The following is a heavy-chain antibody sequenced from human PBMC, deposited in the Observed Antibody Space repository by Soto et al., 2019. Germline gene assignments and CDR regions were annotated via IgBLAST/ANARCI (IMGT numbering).Heavy chain of an antibody. V-gene: IGHV3-15*01. J-gene: IGHJ4*02. Sequence: EVQLVESGGGLVIPGGSLRLSSAASGFTFSNAWLSWVRQAPGKGLEWVGRIKSKTDGGTTNYTAPVKGRFTISREDSKNTLYLQMNSLKIEDTAVYYCTTGSTSTKNYWGQGTLVTVSS. CDR1: GFTFSNAW. D-gene: IGHD6-6*01. CDR3: TTGSTSTKNY. CDR2: IKSKTDGGTT.